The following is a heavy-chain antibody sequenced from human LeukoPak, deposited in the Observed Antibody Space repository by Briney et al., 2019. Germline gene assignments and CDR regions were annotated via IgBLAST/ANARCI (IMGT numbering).Heavy chain of an antibody. Sequence: PSETLSLTCTVSGGSISSYYWSWIRQPPGKGLEWIGYIYYSGSTNYNPSLKSRVTISVDTSKNQFPLKLSSVTAADTAVYYCARVGTDLASRFDPWGQGTLVTVSS. CDR2: IYYSGST. CDR1: GGSISSYY. D-gene: IGHD2-8*02. J-gene: IGHJ5*02. CDR3: ARVGTDLASRFDP. V-gene: IGHV4-59*01.